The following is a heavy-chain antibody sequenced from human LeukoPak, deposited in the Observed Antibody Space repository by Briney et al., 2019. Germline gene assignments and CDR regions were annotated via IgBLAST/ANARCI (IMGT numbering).Heavy chain of an antibody. CDR2: MNPNRGNT. J-gene: IGHJ5*02. CDR1: GYTFTSYD. D-gene: IGHD1-26*01. Sequence: GASVTVSCKASGYTFTSYDINWVRQAPGQGLEWMGGMNPNRGNTDYAHNLQGRVTITRNTSISTAYMELSRLRSEDTAVYYCARAGRNWFDPWGQGTLVTVSS. CDR3: ARAGRNWFDP. V-gene: IGHV1-8*01.